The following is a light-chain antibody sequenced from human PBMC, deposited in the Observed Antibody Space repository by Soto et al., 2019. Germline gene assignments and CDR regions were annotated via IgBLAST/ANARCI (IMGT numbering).Light chain of an antibody. Sequence: EIVLTQSPGPLSFSPGERATLSCRASQSVSSSYLAWYQQKPGQAPRLLIYDASNRATGIPARFSGSGAGTDFTLTISSLEPEDFAVYYCQQRSSWPLTCGQGTRLEIK. CDR1: QSVSSSY. CDR2: DAS. V-gene: IGKV3D-20*02. CDR3: QQRSSWPLT. J-gene: IGKJ5*01.